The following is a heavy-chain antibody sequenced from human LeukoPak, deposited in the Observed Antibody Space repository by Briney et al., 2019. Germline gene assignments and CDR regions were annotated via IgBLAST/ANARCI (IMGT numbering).Heavy chain of an antibody. V-gene: IGHV1-69*06. CDR2: IIPIFGTA. CDR1: GYTFTSYG. D-gene: IGHD3-22*01. J-gene: IGHJ6*03. Sequence: SVKVSCKASGYTFTSYGISWVRQAPGQGLEWMGGIIPIFGTANYAQKFQGRVTITADKSTSTAYMELSSLRSEDTAVYYCARALPGSSGYFDYYYYMDVWGKGTTVTVSS. CDR3: ARALPGSSGYFDYYYYMDV.